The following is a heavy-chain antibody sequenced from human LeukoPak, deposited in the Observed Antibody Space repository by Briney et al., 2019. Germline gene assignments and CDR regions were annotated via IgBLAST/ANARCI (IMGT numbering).Heavy chain of an antibody. J-gene: IGHJ4*02. CDR2: IYYSGST. D-gene: IGHD1-26*01. CDR3: ARAAVDAGAPDSVDY. Sequence: PSETLSLTCTVSGGSISSVGNNGTGIPHHPGKGLDGIGYIYYSGSTYYNPSLKSRVTISVDTSKNQFSLKLSSVTAADTAVYYCARAAVDAGAPDSVDYWGQGTLVTVSS. CDR1: GGSISSVGNN. V-gene: IGHV4-31*03.